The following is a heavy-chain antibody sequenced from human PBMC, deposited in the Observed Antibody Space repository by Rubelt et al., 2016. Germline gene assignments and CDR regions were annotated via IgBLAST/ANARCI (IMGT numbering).Heavy chain of an antibody. J-gene: IGHJ4*02. D-gene: IGHD5-24*01. V-gene: IGHV4-34*01. CDR1: GGSFSGDY. CDR2: INHSGST. CDR3: AGQMEGRSVY. Sequence: QVQLQQWGAGLLKPSETLSLICDVYGGSFSGDYWSWIRQPPGKGLEWIGEINHSGSTNYNPSPKGRVTISVDTSKNQFSWKLSSVTAADTAVYYCAGQMEGRSVYWGQGTLVTVSS.